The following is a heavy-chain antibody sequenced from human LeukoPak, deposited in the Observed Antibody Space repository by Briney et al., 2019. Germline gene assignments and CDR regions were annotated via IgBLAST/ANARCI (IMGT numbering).Heavy chain of an antibody. CDR2: IRSKANSYAT. V-gene: IGHV3-73*01. D-gene: IGHD3-10*01. CDR3: TSRSSYGSGSPTVDY. CDR1: GFTFSGSA. Sequence: TGGSLRLSCAASGFTFSGSAMHWVCQASGKGLEWVGRIRSKANSYATAYAASVKGRFTISRDDSKNTAYLQMNSLKTEDTAVYYCTSRSSYGSGSPTVDYWGQGTLVTVSS. J-gene: IGHJ4*02.